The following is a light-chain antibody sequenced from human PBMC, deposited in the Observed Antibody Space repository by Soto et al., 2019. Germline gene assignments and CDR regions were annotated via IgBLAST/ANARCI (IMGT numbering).Light chain of an antibody. Sequence: DIVMTQSPLSLPVTPGEPASISCRSSQSLLHSNGYNYLDWYLQKPGQSPQLLSSLGSNRASGVPDRFSGSGSGTDFTLKISRVEAEDVGVYYCMQALQTPLTFGGGTKVEIK. CDR3: MQALQTPLT. CDR2: LGS. J-gene: IGKJ4*01. V-gene: IGKV2-28*01. CDR1: QSLLHSNGYNY.